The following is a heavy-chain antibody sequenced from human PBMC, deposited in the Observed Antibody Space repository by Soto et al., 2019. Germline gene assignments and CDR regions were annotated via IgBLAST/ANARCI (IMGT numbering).Heavy chain of an antibody. CDR2: IYTSGST. CDR3: ARDSRQGCGDRLRYYYYNGMYV. CDR1: GFSISSYY. Sequence: SETLSLTCTVSGFSISSYYWSWIRQPAGKGLEWIAGIYTSGSTNYNPSLKSRVTMSVDTSKNQFSLKMSSLTAADTAVYYCARDSRQGCGDRLRYYYYNGMYVCGQGTTV. J-gene: IGHJ6*02. V-gene: IGHV4-4*07. D-gene: IGHD4-17*01.